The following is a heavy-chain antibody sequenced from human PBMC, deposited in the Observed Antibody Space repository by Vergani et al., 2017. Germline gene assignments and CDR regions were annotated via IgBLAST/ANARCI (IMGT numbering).Heavy chain of an antibody. CDR2: VYARDSIT. D-gene: IGHD1-26*01. Sequence: EVQLVQSGAEGKKPGESLKISCEGSGYTFTDYWVGWVRQKPGKGLEWMGVVYARDSITRYSLSFEGQVTISADKSNNTAYLEWDSLRASDSAMYYCVRRGWERQEVDYWGQGTLVTV. CDR3: VRRGWERQEVDY. V-gene: IGHV5-51*01. J-gene: IGHJ4*02. CDR1: GYTFTDYW.